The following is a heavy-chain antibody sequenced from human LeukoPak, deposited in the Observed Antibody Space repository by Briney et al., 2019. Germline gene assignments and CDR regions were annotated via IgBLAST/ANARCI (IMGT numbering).Heavy chain of an antibody. V-gene: IGHV4-4*02. CDR1: GGSISSSNW. CDR3: ARCASAYYDILTGYAPYYYYGMDV. CDR2: IYHSGST. J-gene: IGHJ6*04. D-gene: IGHD3-9*01. Sequence: SGTLSLTCAVSGGSISSSNWWCWVRQPPGKGLEWIGEIYHSGSTNYNPSLKSRVTISVDKSKNQFSLKLSSVTAAGTAVYYCARCASAYYDILTGYAPYYYYGMDVWGKGTTVTESS.